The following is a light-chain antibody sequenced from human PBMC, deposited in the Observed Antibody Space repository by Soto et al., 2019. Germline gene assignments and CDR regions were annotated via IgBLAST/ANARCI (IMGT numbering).Light chain of an antibody. CDR3: QQSYTTLFT. J-gene: IGKJ3*01. V-gene: IGKV1-39*01. CDR1: QSISVY. CDR2: AAS. Sequence: DIQMAQSPSSLSASVGDRVTITCRASQSISVYLNWYQQRPGKAPTLLMYAASSLQSGVPSRFSGSGSGTNFTLTIYSLQSEDFASYFCQQSYTTLFTFGPGTKVDIK.